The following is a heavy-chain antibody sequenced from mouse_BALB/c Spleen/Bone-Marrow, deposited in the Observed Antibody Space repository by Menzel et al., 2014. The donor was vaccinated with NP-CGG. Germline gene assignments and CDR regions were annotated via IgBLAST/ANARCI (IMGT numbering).Heavy chain of an antibody. Sequence: EVQLQESGPEPVKPGASVKMSCKASGYAFTDYHMKWVKQSHGKSLEWIGEINPNNGDTFYNQKYKGRAILTVDKSSSTAYMQLNSLTSEDSAVYYCARRQEDYYAWFAYWGQGTLVTVSA. J-gene: IGHJ3*01. D-gene: IGHD1-1*01. CDR2: INPNNGDT. CDR1: GYAFTDYH. CDR3: ARRQEDYYAWFAY. V-gene: IGHV1-18*01.